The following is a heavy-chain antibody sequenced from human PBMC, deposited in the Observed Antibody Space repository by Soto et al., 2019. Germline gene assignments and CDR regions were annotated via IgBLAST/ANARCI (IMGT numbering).Heavy chain of an antibody. CDR3: AREAAVAAAGSFDY. V-gene: IGHV4-59*01. Sequence: QVQLQESGPGLVKPSETLSLTCTVSGGSISSYYWSWIRQPPGKGLEWIGYIYYSGSTNYNPSLKSRVTISVDTSKNQFSLKLSSVTAADTAVYYCAREAAVAAAGSFDYWGQGTLVTVSS. CDR1: GGSISSYY. J-gene: IGHJ4*02. CDR2: IYYSGST. D-gene: IGHD6-13*01.